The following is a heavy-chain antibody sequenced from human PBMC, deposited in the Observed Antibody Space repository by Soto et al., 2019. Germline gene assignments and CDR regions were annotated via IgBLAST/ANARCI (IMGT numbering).Heavy chain of an antibody. CDR1: GYTFTDYY. Sequence: QVQLVQSGAEVKKPGASVKVSCKASGYTFTDYYMHWIRQAPGQGLEWMGWINPNSGGTNYAQNFQGRVTMTRDTSISTIYMELSRLRSDDTAVYYCAREATSSWLGNWFDTWGQGTLVTVSS. CDR2: INPNSGGT. D-gene: IGHD6-13*01. J-gene: IGHJ5*02. CDR3: AREATSSWLGNWFDT. V-gene: IGHV1-2*02.